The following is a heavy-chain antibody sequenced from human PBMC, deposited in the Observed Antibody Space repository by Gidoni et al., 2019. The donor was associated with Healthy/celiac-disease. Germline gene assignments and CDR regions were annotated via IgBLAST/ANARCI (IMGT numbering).Heavy chain of an antibody. D-gene: IGHD3-16*01. V-gene: IGHV1-2*02. CDR3: ARPPKPLRRGCLGLGTYGMDV. CDR2: LNPNRGGT. CDR1: GYTFTGYY. Sequence: QVQLVQSGAEVKKPGASVKVSCKASGYTFTGYYMHWVRQAPGQGLEWMGWLNPNRGGTNYAQKFQGRVTMTRDTSISTAYMELSRLRSDDTAVYYCARPPKPLRRGCLGLGTYGMDVWGQGTTVTVSS. J-gene: IGHJ6*02.